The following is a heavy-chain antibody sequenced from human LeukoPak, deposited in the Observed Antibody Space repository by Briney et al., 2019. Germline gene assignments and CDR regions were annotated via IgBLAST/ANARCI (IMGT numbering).Heavy chain of an antibody. CDR1: GFTFSDYY. V-gene: IGHV3-11*01. J-gene: IGHJ4*02. Sequence: GGSLRLSCAVPGFTFSDYYMNWIRQAPGKGLEWVSYISSSSLTIYYADSVKGRFTISRDNAKDSLYLQMNSLRAEDTAVYYCARGYSQASGSWYFKTGDYWGREPWSPSPQ. CDR3: ARGYSQASGSWYFKTGDY. D-gene: IGHD6-13*01. CDR2: ISSSSLTI.